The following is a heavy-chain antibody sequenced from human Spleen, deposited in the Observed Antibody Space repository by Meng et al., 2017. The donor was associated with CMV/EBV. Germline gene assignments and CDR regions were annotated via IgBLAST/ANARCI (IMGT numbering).Heavy chain of an antibody. Sequence: ASVKVSCKTSGYTFSSYHIHWVRQAPGQGLEWMGMVNPSGGSTRYAQKFQDRVIMTRDTSTNTVYMELSSLRSEDTAVYYCGRDALPVRKIRYYAMDVWGQGTTVTVSS. D-gene: IGHD3-10*01. CDR3: GRDALPVRKIRYYAMDV. CDR1: GYTFSSYH. V-gene: IGHV1-46*01. CDR2: VNPSGGST. J-gene: IGHJ6*02.